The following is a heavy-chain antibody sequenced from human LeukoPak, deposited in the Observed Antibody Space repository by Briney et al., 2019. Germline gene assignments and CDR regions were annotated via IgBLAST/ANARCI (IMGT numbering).Heavy chain of an antibody. CDR3: ARDRYYDFWSGRGTDAFDI. Sequence: PSETLSLTCAVSGGSINNYYWSWIRQPPGKGLEWIGYIYYSGSTNYNPSLKSRVTISVDTSKNQFSLKLSSVTAADTAVYYCARDRYYDFWSGRGTDAFDIWGQGTMVTVSS. CDR1: GGSINNYY. J-gene: IGHJ3*02. V-gene: IGHV4-59*01. D-gene: IGHD3-3*01. CDR2: IYYSGST.